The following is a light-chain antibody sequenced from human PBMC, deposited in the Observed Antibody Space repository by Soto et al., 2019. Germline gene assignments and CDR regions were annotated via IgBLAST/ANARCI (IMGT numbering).Light chain of an antibody. J-gene: IGKJ1*01. CDR1: QSTSSW. CDR3: QQYDSSTWT. V-gene: IGKV1-5*01. Sequence: DIQMTQSPSTLSASVGDRVTITCRASQSTSSWLAWYQQKPGKAPKIXIYDASNLESEVPSRFSGSGAGTEFTLTISSLQPDDVATDYCQQYDSSTWTFGQGTKVDIK. CDR2: DAS.